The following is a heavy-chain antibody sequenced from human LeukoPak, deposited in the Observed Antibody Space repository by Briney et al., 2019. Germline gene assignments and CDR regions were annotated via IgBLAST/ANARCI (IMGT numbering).Heavy chain of an antibody. D-gene: IGHD1-26*01. J-gene: IGHJ2*01. CDR1: GYSFTSYW. Sequence: GESLKISCKGSGYSFTSYWIGWVRQMPGKGLEWMGIIYPGDSDTRYSPSFQGQVTISADKSISTAYLQWSSLKASDTAMYYCARHPVRGATTGYLDLWGRGTLVTVSS. V-gene: IGHV5-51*01. CDR3: ARHPVRGATTGYLDL. CDR2: IYPGDSDT.